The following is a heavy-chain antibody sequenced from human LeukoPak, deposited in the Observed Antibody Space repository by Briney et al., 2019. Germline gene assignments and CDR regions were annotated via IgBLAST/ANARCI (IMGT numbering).Heavy chain of an antibody. J-gene: IGHJ6*02. CDR2: ISYDGSNK. V-gene: IGHV3-30*04. CDR3: ARDRLGRVMYRGIVVVVAETDYYYGMDV. CDR1: GFIFSSYI. Sequence: GGSLRLSCAASGFIFSSYIIHWVRQAPGKGLEWVAVISYDGSNKYYADSVKGRFTISRDNSKNTLYLQMNSLRAEDTAVYYCARDRLGRVMYRGIVVVVAETDYYYGMDVWGQGTTVTVSS. D-gene: IGHD2-15*01.